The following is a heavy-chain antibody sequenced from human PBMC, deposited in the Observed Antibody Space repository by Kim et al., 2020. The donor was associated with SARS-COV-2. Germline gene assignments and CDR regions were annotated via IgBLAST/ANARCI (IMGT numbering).Heavy chain of an antibody. J-gene: IGHJ6*02. D-gene: IGHD6-19*01. Sequence: ASVKVSCKASGYTFTSYAMHWVRQAPGQRLEWMGWINAGNGNTKYSQKFQGRVTITRDTSASTAYMELSSLRSEDTAVYYCAREGIAVAEGIYYYYYGMDVWGQGTTVTVSS. V-gene: IGHV1-3*01. CDR2: INAGNGNT. CDR3: AREGIAVAEGIYYYYYGMDV. CDR1: GYTFTSYA.